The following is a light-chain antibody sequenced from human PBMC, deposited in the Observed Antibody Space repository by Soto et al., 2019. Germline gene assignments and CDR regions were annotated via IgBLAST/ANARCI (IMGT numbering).Light chain of an antibody. CDR1: SSNIGAGYD. Sequence: QSVLTQPPSVSGAPGQRVTISCTGSSSNIGAGYDVHWYQQLPGTAPKLLIYNNSNRPSGVPDRFSGSKSDTSASLAITGLQAEDEADYYCQSYDSSLSGDVVFGGGTKVTVL. J-gene: IGLJ2*01. CDR2: NNS. V-gene: IGLV1-40*01. CDR3: QSYDSSLSGDVV.